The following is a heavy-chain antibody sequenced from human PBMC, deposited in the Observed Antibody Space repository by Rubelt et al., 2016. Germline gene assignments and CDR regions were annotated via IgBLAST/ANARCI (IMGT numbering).Heavy chain of an antibody. CDR1: GGSISSSSNY. V-gene: IGHV4-39*01. Sequence: QLQLQESGPGLVKPSETLSLTCSVSGGSISSSSNYWGWIRQPPGKVLEWIGSIYYRGSTYYNPPLHSRITICVDTAKNLFSRKLSSVTAAETAVYYCARHSSSLEGYYGMDVWGQGTTVTVSS. D-gene: IGHD6-6*01. CDR3: ARHSSSLEGYYGMDV. J-gene: IGHJ6*02. CDR2: IYYRGST.